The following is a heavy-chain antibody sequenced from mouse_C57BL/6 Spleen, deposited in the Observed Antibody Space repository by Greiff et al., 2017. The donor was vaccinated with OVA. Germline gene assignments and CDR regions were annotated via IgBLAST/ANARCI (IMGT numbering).Heavy chain of an antibody. V-gene: IGHV1-82*01. CDR3: ARSGDGYYGDAMDY. D-gene: IGHD2-3*01. J-gene: IGHJ4*01. Sequence: LEESGPELVKPGASVKISCKASGYAFSSSWMNWVKQRPGQGLEWIGRIYPGDGDTTYNGKFKGKATLTADKSSSTAYMQLSSLTSEDSAVYFCARSGDGYYGDAMDYWGQGTSVTVSS. CDR1: GYAFSSSW. CDR2: IYPGDGDT.